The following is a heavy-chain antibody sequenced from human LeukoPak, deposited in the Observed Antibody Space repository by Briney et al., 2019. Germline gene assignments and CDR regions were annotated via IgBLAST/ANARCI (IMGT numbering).Heavy chain of an antibody. Sequence: SETLSLTCTVSGGSISSGSYYWSWIRQPAGTVLEWIGRIYTSGSTNYNPSLKSRVTISVDTSKNQFSLKLSSVTAADTAVYYCARVGGAGYYYYMDVWGKGTTVTVSS. V-gene: IGHV4-61*02. CDR2: IYTSGST. J-gene: IGHJ6*03. D-gene: IGHD2-21*01. CDR3: ARVGGAGYYYYMDV. CDR1: GGSISSGSYY.